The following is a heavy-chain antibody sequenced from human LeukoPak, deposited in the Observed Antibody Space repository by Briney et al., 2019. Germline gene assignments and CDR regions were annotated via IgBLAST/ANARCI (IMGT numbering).Heavy chain of an antibody. J-gene: IGHJ4*02. CDR2: INHSGST. CDR3: AVYCSSTSCSVDY. Sequence: TSETLSLTCAVYGGSFSGYYWSWIRQPPGKGLEWIGEINHSGSTNYNPSLKSRVTISVDTSKNQFSLKLSSVTAADTAVYYCAVYCSSTSCSVDYWGQGTLVTVSS. CDR1: GGSFSGYY. V-gene: IGHV4-34*01. D-gene: IGHD2-2*01.